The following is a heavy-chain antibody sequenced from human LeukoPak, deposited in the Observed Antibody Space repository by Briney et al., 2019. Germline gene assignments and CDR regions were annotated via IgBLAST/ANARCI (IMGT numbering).Heavy chain of an antibody. Sequence: GGSLRLSCAISGFTFSSCAMSWVRQAPGKGLEWVSGIGASGGSTYYADSVKGRFTISRDNSKNTLYLQMNSLRTEDTAVYYCAKAEGYDILTGLDYWGQGTLVTVSS. CDR2: IGASGGST. CDR3: AKAEGYDILTGLDY. D-gene: IGHD3-9*01. CDR1: GFTFSSCA. J-gene: IGHJ4*02. V-gene: IGHV3-23*01.